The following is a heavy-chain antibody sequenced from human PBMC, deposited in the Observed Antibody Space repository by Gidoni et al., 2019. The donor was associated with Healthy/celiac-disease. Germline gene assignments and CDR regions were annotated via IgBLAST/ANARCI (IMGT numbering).Heavy chain of an antibody. D-gene: IGHD3-16*01. Sequence: QVPLQESGPGLVKPSQTLSLTCTVSGGSISSGSYYWSWIRQPAGKGLEWIGRIYTSGSTNYNPSLKSRVTISVDTSKNQFSLKLSSVTAADTAVYYCARVAPLGYYYYMDVWGKGTTVTVSS. CDR2: IYTSGST. CDR3: ARVAPLGYYYYMDV. V-gene: IGHV4-61*02. CDR1: GGSISSGSYY. J-gene: IGHJ6*03.